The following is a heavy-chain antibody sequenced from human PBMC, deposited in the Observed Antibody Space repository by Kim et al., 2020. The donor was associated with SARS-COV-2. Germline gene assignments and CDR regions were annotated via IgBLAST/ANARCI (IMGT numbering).Heavy chain of an antibody. CDR2: LSGSGSNT. CDR3: AKDGGGWYTSGWYYFDN. J-gene: IGHJ4*02. D-gene: IGHD6-19*01. CDR1: GFTFDNYA. Sequence: GGSLRLSCAASGFTFDNYAMNWVRQAPGKGLGWVSSLSGSGSNTYYADSVKGRFTISRDNSKNTVYLQMNSLRAEDTAIYYCAKDGGGWYTSGWYYFDNWGQGMLVTVSS. V-gene: IGHV3-23*01.